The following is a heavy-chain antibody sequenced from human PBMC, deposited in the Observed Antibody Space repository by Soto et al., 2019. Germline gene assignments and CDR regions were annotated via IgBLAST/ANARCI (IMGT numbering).Heavy chain of an antibody. CDR3: AGVVDGSGSYYFQH. V-gene: IGHV4-31*03. J-gene: IGHJ1*01. Sequence: QVQLQESGPGLVKPSQTLSLTCTVSGDSISSGSYYWSCIRQHPGKGPEWIGYIYYSGSTYYSPSLKSRVHISVDTSKNQFSLKMSSVIAADTAVYYCAGVVDGSGSYYFQHWGQGTLVTVSS. CDR1: GDSISSGSYY. CDR2: IYYSGST. D-gene: IGHD3-10*01.